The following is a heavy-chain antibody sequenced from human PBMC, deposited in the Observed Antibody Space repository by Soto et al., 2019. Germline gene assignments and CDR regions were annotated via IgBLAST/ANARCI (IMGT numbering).Heavy chain of an antibody. V-gene: IGHV3-23*01. Sequence: GGSLRLSCAASGFTFSSYAMIWVRQAPVNGLEFVSAISGIFGSTYYADSVKGRFTISRYNSNNTLYLQMNSLRHNFTAMYYCVKGGWLGDAFDNWGRGTMSTVPS. CDR1: GFTFSSYA. CDR2: ISGIFGST. J-gene: IGHJ3*02. CDR3: VKGGWLGDAFDN. D-gene: IGHD5-12*01.